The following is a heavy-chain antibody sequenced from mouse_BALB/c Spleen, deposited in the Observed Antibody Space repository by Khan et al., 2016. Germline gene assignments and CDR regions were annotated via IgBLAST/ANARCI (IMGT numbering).Heavy chain of an antibody. CDR2: IDPYYGNT. CDR1: GYTFTGYN. Sequence: VQLQQSGPELEKPGASVKISCKASGYTFTGYNMNWVKQSHGQSLEWIGNIDPYYGNTGYHQKFKGKATLTVDKSSSTAYMQLKSLKYEDTAVYYCAREGYGNYVDYWGQGTTLTVSS. V-gene: IGHV1-39*01. D-gene: IGHD2-10*02. J-gene: IGHJ2*01. CDR3: AREGYGNYVDY.